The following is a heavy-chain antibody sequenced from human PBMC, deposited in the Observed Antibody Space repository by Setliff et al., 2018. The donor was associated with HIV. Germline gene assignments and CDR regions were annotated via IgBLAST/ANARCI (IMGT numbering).Heavy chain of an antibody. J-gene: IGHJ3*02. CDR3: AREDSSGYSFNI. V-gene: IGHV3-21*01. Sequence: PGGSLRLSCAASGFNFSSHTMNWIRQAPGKGLEWVSSISFGGSNTQYTDSVKGRFSISRDNAKNSLSLQMNSLGVEDTAVYYCAREDSSGYSFNIWGQGTMVTVSS. D-gene: IGHD3-22*01. CDR1: GFNFSSHT. CDR2: ISFGGSNT.